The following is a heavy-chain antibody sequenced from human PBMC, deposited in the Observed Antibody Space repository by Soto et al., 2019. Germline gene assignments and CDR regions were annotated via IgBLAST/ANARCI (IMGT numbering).Heavy chain of an antibody. CDR3: ARDVQLQSFDY. J-gene: IGHJ4*02. V-gene: IGHV3-74*01. CDR2: VNSDGSRT. Sequence: EVQLVESGGGLVQPGGSLRLSCVVSGITFSDYWMHWVRQAPGKGLVWVSRVNSDGSRTSYADSVKGRFTISRDNAKNTLYLQMTSLRAEDTAVYYCARDVQLQSFDYWGQGTLVTVSS. CDR1: GITFSDYW. D-gene: IGHD5-18*01.